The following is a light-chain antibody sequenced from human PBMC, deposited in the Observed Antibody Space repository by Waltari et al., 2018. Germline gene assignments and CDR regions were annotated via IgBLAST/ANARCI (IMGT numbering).Light chain of an antibody. CDR3: QKLNSYPL. Sequence: DIRLTQSPSFLSASVGARVTITCRASQGIGSSLAWSQQKPGKAPKLLIYDASTLQSGVPSRFSGSGSGTEFTLTISSLQPEDFATYYCQKLNSYPLFGQGTKLESK. J-gene: IGKJ2*01. V-gene: IGKV1-9*01. CDR1: QGIGSS. CDR2: DAS.